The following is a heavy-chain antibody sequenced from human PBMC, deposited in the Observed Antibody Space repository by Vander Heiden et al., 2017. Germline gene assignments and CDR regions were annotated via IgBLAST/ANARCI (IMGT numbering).Heavy chain of an antibody. Sequence: QVQLVQSGAEVKKPGASVKVSCKASGYTFSSYDMNWVRQAAGQGLEWMGWMNPNSGNTGYAQKFQGRVTMTRSTSISTAYMELSSLTSEDTAVYYCAREGVVVTPIPDPFDIWGQGTIVTVSS. CDR3: AREGVVVTPIPDPFDI. CDR1: GYTFSSYD. CDR2: MNPNSGNT. D-gene: IGHD2-21*02. V-gene: IGHV1-8*01. J-gene: IGHJ3*02.